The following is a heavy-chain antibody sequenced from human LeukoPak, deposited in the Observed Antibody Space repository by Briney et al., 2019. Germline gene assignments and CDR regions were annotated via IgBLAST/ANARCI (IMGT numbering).Heavy chain of an antibody. V-gene: IGHV3-33*01. J-gene: IGHJ4*02. Sequence: GGSLRLSCAASGFTFSAYGMHWVRQAPGKGLEWVAVIWFDGSRKHYVDPVKGRFTVSRDDSKDMVYLQMNSLRAEDTALYFCARYNGNYGSFDLWGQGTLVTVSS. D-gene: IGHD1-7*01. CDR1: GFTFSAYG. CDR3: ARYNGNYGSFDL. CDR2: IWFDGSRK.